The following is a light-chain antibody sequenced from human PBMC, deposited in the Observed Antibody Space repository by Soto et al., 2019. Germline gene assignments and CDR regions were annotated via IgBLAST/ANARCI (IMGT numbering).Light chain of an antibody. CDR2: EVT. CDR3: SSYTKINTGACV. CDR1: SXDIGSYNR. V-gene: IGLV2-14*01. J-gene: IGLJ1*01. Sequence: QSVLTQPASVSGSPGQSITISCTGTSXDIGSYNRVSWYQQHPGKAPKLIIYEVTDRPSGVSNRFSGSKSGNTASLTISGLQAEDEAEYYCSSYTKINTGACVFGTGTKFTVL.